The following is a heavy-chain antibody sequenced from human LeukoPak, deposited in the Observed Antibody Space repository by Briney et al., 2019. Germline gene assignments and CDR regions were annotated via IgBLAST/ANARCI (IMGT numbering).Heavy chain of an antibody. D-gene: IGHD6-19*01. V-gene: IGHV4-59*08. CDR3: ATSGWYLLPGVY. CDR1: GGSISSYY. Sequence: SETLSLTCTVSGGSISSYYWSWIRQPPGKGLEWIGYIYYSGSTNYNPSLKSRVTISVDTSKNQFSLKLSSVTAADTAVYYCATSGWYLLPGVYWGQGTLVTVSS. CDR2: IYYSGST. J-gene: IGHJ4*02.